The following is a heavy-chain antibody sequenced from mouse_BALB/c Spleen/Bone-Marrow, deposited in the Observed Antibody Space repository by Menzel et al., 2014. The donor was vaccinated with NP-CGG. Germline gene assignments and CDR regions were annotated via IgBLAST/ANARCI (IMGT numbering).Heavy chain of an antibody. D-gene: IGHD2-12*01. J-gene: IGHJ4*01. CDR2: IWAGGST. V-gene: IGHV2-9*02. CDR3: AREGRYGYAMDY. Sequence: QVQLQQSGPGLVAPSQSLSITCTVSGFSLTSYGVHWVRQPPGKGLEWLGVIWAGGSTNYNSALMSRLSISKDNSKTQVFLKMNSLQTDDAAMYFCAREGRYGYAMDYWGQGTSVTVSS. CDR1: GFSLTSYG.